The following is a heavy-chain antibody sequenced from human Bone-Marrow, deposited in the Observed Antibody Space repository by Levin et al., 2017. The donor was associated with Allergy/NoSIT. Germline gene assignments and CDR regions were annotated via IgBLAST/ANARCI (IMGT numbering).Heavy chain of an antibody. D-gene: IGHD3-9*01. V-gene: IGHV3-23*01. Sequence: GGSLRLSCAASGFTFSSYGMSWVRQAPGKGLEWVSAITGNGGSTYYADSVKGRFTISRDDSKNTLYLQMNSLRAEDTAVYYCAKNILTGYRGSHFYYAMDVWGQGTTVTVSS. CDR1: GFTFSSYG. CDR2: ITGNGGST. CDR3: AKNILTGYRGSHFYYAMDV. J-gene: IGHJ6*02.